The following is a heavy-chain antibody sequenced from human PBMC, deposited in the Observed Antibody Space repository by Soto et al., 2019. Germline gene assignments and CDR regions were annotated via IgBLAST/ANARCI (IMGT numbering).Heavy chain of an antibody. J-gene: IGHJ5*02. CDR1: GGSISSYY. CDR3: ARHEADCSSTSCYIGFDP. D-gene: IGHD2-2*02. CDR2: IYYSGST. V-gene: IGHV4-59*08. Sequence: SETLSLTCTVSGGSISSYYWSWIRQPPGKGLEWIGYIYYSGSTNYNPSLKSRVTISVDTSKNRFSLKLSSVTAADTAVYYCARHEADCSSTSCYIGFDPWGQGTLVTVSS.